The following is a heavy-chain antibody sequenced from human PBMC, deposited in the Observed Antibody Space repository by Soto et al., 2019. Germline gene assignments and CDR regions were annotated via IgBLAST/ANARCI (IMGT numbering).Heavy chain of an antibody. J-gene: IGHJ6*02. CDR3: ARPLRARIAVAVAEGMDV. V-gene: IGHV3-48*02. CDR2: ISSSSSTI. D-gene: IGHD6-19*01. CDR1: GFTFSSYS. Sequence: PGGSLRLSCAASGFTFSSYSMNWVRQAPGKGLEWVSYISSSSSTIYYADSVKGRFTISRDNAKNSLYLQMNSLRDEDTAVYYCARPLRARIAVAVAEGMDVWGQGTTVTVSS.